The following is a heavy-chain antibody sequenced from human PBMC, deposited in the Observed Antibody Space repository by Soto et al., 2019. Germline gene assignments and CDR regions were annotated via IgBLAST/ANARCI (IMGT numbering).Heavy chain of an antibody. J-gene: IGHJ6*03. V-gene: IGHV4-59*08. Sequence: QVQLQESGPGLVKPSETLSLTCTVSGGSISSYYWSWIRQPPGKGLEWIGYIYYSGSTNYNPSLKSRVTISVDTSKNQLSLKLSSVTAADTAVYYCARRYDFWSGYLYYYYMDVWGKGTTVTVSS. D-gene: IGHD3-3*01. CDR3: ARRYDFWSGYLYYYYMDV. CDR1: GGSISSYY. CDR2: IYYSGST.